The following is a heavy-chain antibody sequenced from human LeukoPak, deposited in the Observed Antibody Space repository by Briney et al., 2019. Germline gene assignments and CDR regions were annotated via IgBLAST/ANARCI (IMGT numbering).Heavy chain of an antibody. J-gene: IGHJ6*02. Sequence: GASVKVSCKASGYIFTSRGMTWVRQAPGQGLEWMGWISAYNGNTNYAQNVQGRVTVTRDTSTSTAYMELRSLRFDDTAVYYCARDLPGAAVEGTTRGMDVWGQGTTVTVSS. CDR3: ARDLPGAAVEGTTRGMDV. V-gene: IGHV1-18*01. D-gene: IGHD6-19*01. CDR2: ISAYNGNT. CDR1: GYIFTSRG.